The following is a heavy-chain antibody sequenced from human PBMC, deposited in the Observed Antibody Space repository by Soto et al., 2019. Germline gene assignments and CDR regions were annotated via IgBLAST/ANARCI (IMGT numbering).Heavy chain of an antibody. CDR3: ARPRDSGSYYKGWFDP. D-gene: IGHD3-10*01. J-gene: IGHJ5*02. V-gene: IGHV4-39*01. CDR2: IYYSGST. CDR1: GGSISSSSYY. Sequence: SETLSLTCTVSGGSISSSSYYWGWFRQPPGKGLVWIGSIYYSGSTYYNASLKSRVTISVYTSKNQFSLKLSSVTAAVTAVYYCARPRDSGSYYKGWFDPWGQGTLVTVSS.